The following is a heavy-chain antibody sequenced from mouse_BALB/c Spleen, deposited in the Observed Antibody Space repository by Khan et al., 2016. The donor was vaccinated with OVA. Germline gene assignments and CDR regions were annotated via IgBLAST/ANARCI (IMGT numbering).Heavy chain of an antibody. Sequence: QLVQSGPELKKPGETVKISCKASGCTFTNYGMNWVKQAPGKGLKWMGWINTYTGEPTYTDDFKGRFAFSLETSASTAYLQINNLKNEDMATYFCARGASYWYFDVWGAGTTVTVSS. CDR3: ARGASYWYFDV. V-gene: IGHV9-1*02. J-gene: IGHJ1*01. CDR1: GCTFTNYG. CDR2: INTYTGEP.